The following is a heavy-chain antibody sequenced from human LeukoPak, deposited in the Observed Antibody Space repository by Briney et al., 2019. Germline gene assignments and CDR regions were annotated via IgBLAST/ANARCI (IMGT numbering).Heavy chain of an antibody. CDR2: IVVGSGNT. CDR1: GFTFTSSA. CDR3: AASRYCSSTSCYASFDY. V-gene: IGHV1-58*01. J-gene: IGHJ4*02. D-gene: IGHD2-2*01. Sequence: GASVKVSCKASGFTFTSSAVQWVRQARGQRLEWIGWIVVGSGNTNYALKFQERVTITRDMSTSTAYMELSSLRSEDTAVYYCAASRYCSSTSCYASFDYWGQGTLVTVSS.